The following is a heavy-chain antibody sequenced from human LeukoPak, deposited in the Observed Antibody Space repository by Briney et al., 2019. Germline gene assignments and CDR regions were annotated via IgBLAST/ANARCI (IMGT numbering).Heavy chain of an antibody. CDR3: AKDPPHSDRSIYSDNS. Sequence: GGSLRLSCAASGFIFSNNIMNWVRQAPGKGLEWVSVISDDGGDIYYADSVNGRFTISRDNSKNTLHLQMDSLRAEDTAVYYCAKDPPHSDRSIYSDNSWGQGTLVTVSS. CDR1: GFIFSNNI. J-gene: IGHJ4*02. D-gene: IGHD3-22*01. CDR2: ISDDGGDI. V-gene: IGHV3-23*01.